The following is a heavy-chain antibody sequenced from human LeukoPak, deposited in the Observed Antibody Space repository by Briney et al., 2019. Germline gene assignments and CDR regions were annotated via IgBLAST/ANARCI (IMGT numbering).Heavy chain of an antibody. CDR2: IYTSGST. Sequence: SETLSLTCTVSGGSIISTTYYWGWIRQPPGKGLEWIGRIYTSGSTNYNPSLKSRVTISVDTSKNQFSLKLSSVTAADTAVYYCARDGAAGSSWYYFDYWGQGTLVTVSS. V-gene: IGHV4-61*02. J-gene: IGHJ4*02. D-gene: IGHD6-13*01. CDR1: GGSIISTTYY. CDR3: ARDGAAGSSWYYFDY.